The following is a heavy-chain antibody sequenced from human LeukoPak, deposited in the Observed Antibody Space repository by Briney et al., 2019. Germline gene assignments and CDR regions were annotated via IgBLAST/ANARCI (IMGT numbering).Heavy chain of an antibody. CDR1: GYIFTAYA. V-gene: IGHV1-3*01. CDR3: ARDFGSSSGYCWFYA. CDR2: INAGNGIT. D-gene: IGHD6-19*01. Sequence: ASAKVSCKAAGYIFTAYAVHWGCQNPEQGLERMGWINAGNGITKYSQKFQGRVTITRATSATKVYMKLMSLRSEDTALYSCARDFGSSSGYCWFYAWGQGALVIVAS. J-gene: IGHJ5*02.